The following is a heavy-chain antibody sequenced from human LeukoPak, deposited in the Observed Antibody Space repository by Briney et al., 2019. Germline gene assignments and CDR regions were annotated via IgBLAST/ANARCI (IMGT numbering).Heavy chain of an antibody. V-gene: IGHV4-59*08. Sequence: SETLSLTCTVSGGSISSYYLNWIPRPPGKGLEWFGYIYYSGSTNYNPSLKSRVTISLDTSKNQFSLKLSSVTAADTAAYYCARSGSYAAAGDYWGQGTLVTVSS. CDR2: IYYSGST. D-gene: IGHD2-15*01. J-gene: IGHJ4*02. CDR1: GGSISSYY. CDR3: ARSGSYAAAGDY.